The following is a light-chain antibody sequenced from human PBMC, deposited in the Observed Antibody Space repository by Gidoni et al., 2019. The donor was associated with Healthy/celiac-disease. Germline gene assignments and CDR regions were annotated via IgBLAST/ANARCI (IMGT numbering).Light chain of an antibody. V-gene: IGLV2-11*01. CDR1: SSDLGGYSY. Sequence: QSALSQPRSVSGSPGQSVTISCTGTSSDLGGYSYVSWYQQHPGKAPKLMIYDVTKRPSGVPDRFSGSKSGNTASLTISGLQAEDEADYYCCSYAGSYNVVFGGGTKLTVL. J-gene: IGLJ2*01. CDR3: CSYAGSYNVV. CDR2: DVT.